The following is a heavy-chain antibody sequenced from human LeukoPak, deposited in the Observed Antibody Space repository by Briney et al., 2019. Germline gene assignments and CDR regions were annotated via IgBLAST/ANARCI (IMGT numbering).Heavy chain of an antibody. CDR1: GDSVSSNSVA. J-gene: IGHJ4*02. CDR2: TYYRSKWYS. Sequence: SQTLSLTCAISGDSVSSNSVAWNWIRHSPSRGLECLGRTYYRSKWYSEYAVSVKSRITINPDTSKNQFSLQLDSVTPEDTAVYYCARAYNWNLDYWGQGALVTVSA. CDR3: ARAYNWNLDY. V-gene: IGHV6-1*01. D-gene: IGHD1-1*01.